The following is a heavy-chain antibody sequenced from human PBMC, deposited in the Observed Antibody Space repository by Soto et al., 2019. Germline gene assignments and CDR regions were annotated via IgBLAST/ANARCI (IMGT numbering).Heavy chain of an antibody. D-gene: IGHD6-13*01. V-gene: IGHV4-31*03. CDR2: IYYSGST. J-gene: IGHJ5*02. CDR3: ARLGGAAAGTRWLDP. Sequence: PSETLSLTCTVSGGSISSGGYYWSWIRQHPGKGLEWIGYIYYSGSTYYNPSLKSRVTISVDTSKNQFSLKLSSVTAADTAVYYCARLGGAAAGTRWLDPWGQGTLVTVSS. CDR1: GGSISSGGYY.